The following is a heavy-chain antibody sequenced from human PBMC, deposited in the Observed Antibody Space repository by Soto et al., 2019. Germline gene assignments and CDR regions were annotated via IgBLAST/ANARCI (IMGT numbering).Heavy chain of an antibody. CDR3: AKDAVSGDGIWLLDS. CDR1: GFTFSNYA. D-gene: IGHD4-17*01. CDR2: LLRSGSTT. V-gene: IGHV3-23*01. J-gene: IGHJ4*02. Sequence: LRLSCAASGFTFSNYAMTWARQAPGKGLEWVSSLLRSGSTTYYADSVKGRFTISSDKSANSLYLQMDSLRAEDTAVYYCAKDAVSGDGIWLLDSWGQGTVVTV.